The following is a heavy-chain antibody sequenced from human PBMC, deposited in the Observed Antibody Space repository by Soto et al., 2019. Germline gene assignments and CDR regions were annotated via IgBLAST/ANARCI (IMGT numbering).Heavy chain of an antibody. J-gene: IGHJ4*02. Sequence: GGSLRLSCAASGFTFSSYAMSWVRQAPGKGLGWVSAISGSGGSTYYADSVKGRFTISRDNSKNTLYLQMNSLRAEDTAVYNFAKDNLPPYYYGSGSYPYFDYWGQGTLVTVSS. D-gene: IGHD3-10*01. CDR2: ISGSGGST. CDR3: AKDNLPPYYYGSGSYPYFDY. CDR1: GFTFSSYA. V-gene: IGHV3-23*01.